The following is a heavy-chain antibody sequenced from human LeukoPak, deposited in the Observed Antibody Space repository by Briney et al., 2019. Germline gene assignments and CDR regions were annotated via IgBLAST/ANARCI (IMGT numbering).Heavy chain of an antibody. CDR1: GGSFSGYY. J-gene: IGHJ3*01. Sequence: SETLSLTCAVYGGSFSGYYWSWIRQPPGKGLEWIGEINHSGSTNYNPSLKSRVTISVDTSKNQFSLKLSSMTAADTAVYYCARGLWFGELRTWGQGTMVTVSS. CDR3: ARGLWFGELRT. D-gene: IGHD3-10*01. V-gene: IGHV4-34*01. CDR2: INHSGST.